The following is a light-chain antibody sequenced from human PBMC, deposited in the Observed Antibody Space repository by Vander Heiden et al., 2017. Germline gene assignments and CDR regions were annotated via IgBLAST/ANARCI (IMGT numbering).Light chain of an antibody. CDR3: QQSSVFPRT. J-gene: IGKJ3*01. CDR2: AAS. Sequence: DIQMTQSPLFLSASVRDRVTLFCRASQSLGTSLSWYQQKPGKAPKLLISAASSLQTGVPSRFTGSGSGTEFTLIISRLQLEDAATYYCQQSSVFPRTFGPGTKVEIK. CDR1: QSLGTS. V-gene: IGKV1-39*01.